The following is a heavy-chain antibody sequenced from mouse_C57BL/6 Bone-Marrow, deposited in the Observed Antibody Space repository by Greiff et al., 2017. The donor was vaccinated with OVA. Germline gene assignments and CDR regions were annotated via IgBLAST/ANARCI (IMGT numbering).Heavy chain of an antibody. J-gene: IGHJ2*01. Sequence: QVQLQQPGAELVRPGSSVKLSCKASGYTFTSYWMHWVKQRPLQGLEWIGNIDPSDSETHYNQKFKDKATLTVDKSSSTAYMHLSSRTSEDSAVYYCARSGLLRSYFDYWGQGTTLTVSS. CDR3: ARSGLLRSYFDY. CDR2: IDPSDSET. D-gene: IGHD1-1*01. CDR1: GYTFTSYW. V-gene: IGHV1-52*01.